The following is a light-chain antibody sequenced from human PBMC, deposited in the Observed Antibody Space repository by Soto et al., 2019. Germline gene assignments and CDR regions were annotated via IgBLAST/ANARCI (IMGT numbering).Light chain of an antibody. CDR1: QGISTW. CDR2: DAS. CDR3: QQYSSYPRT. Sequence: DIQMTQSPSTLSASVGDRVTITCRASQGISTWLAWYQQKPGKAPKVLIFDASSLESGVPSRFSGSGSGTEFTLTITSLQPDDFTTYYCQQYSSYPRTFGQGTKVEI. J-gene: IGKJ1*01. V-gene: IGKV1-5*01.